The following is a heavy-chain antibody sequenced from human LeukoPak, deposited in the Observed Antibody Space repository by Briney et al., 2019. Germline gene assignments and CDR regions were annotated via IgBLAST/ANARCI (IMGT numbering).Heavy chain of an antibody. V-gene: IGHV4-39*02. Sequence: TASETLSLTCTVSGGSISSYYWGWIRQPPGKGLEWIASIHYSETTYYNPSLKSRVTISVDTSKNHFSLKLSSVTAADTAVYYCARGPTYQPIDYWGQGTLVTVSS. CDR3: ARGPTYQPIDY. J-gene: IGHJ4*02. CDR2: IHYSETT. D-gene: IGHD2-2*01. CDR1: GGSISSYY.